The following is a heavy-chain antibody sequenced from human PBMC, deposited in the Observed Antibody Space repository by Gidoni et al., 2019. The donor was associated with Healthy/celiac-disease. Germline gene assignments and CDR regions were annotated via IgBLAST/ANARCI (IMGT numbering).Heavy chain of an antibody. J-gene: IGHJ4*02. CDR2: IRSKAYGGTT. CDR1: GFTFGDYA. Sequence: AQLVESGGGLVKPGRSLRLSCTASGFTFGDYAMGWFRQAPGKGLEWVGFIRSKAYGGTTEYAASVKGRFTISRDDSKSIAYLQMNSLKTEDTAVYYCTRGQTGTGYWGQGTLVSVSS. CDR3: TRGQTGTGY. V-gene: IGHV3-49*05. D-gene: IGHD1-1*01.